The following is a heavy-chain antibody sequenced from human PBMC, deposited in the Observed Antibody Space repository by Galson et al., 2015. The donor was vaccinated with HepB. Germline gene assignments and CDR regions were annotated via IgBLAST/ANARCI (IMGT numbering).Heavy chain of an antibody. CDR3: ARGGFCKNSSCYLVKPTHFAC. Sequence: SLRLSCAASGFNFSRYAIHWVRQAPGKGLECVAVRDSVKGRFTISTDNSKNTLSLLINSLRDEDTAIYYCARGGFCKNSSCYLVKPTHFACWGQGTLVTVSS. V-gene: IGHV3-33*01. J-gene: IGHJ4*02. CDR1: GFNFSRYA. D-gene: IGHD2-2*01.